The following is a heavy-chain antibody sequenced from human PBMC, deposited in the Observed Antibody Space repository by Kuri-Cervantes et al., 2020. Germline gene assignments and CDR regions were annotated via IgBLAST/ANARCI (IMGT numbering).Heavy chain of an antibody. V-gene: IGHV1-2*02. Sequence: ASVKVSCKASGYTFTGYYMHWVRQAPGQGLEWMGWINPNSGGTNYAQKLQGRVTMTTDTSTSTAYMELSSLRSEDTAVYYCARGFRAVAGTIDYWGQGTLVTVSS. D-gene: IGHD6-19*01. J-gene: IGHJ4*02. CDR2: INPNSGGT. CDR3: ARGFRAVAGTIDY. CDR1: GYTFTGYY.